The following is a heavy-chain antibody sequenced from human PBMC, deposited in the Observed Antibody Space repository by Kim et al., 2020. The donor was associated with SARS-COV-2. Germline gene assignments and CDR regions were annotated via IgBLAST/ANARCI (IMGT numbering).Heavy chain of an antibody. D-gene: IGHD6-19*01. V-gene: IGHV1-69*01. J-gene: IGHJ4*02. CDR3: ARAAGYSSGWYTN. Sequence: AQKFQGRVTMTADEATSTAYMELSSLRSEDTAVYYCARAAGYSSGWYTNWGQGTLVTVSS.